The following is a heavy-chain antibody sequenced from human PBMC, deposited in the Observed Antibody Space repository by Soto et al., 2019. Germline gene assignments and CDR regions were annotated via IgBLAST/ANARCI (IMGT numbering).Heavy chain of an antibody. D-gene: IGHD6-19*01. CDR3: ARDRDSSGWYVDY. Sequence: ESGGGLVQPGGSLRLSCAASGFTFSSYSMNWVRQAPGKGLEWVSYISSSSSTIYYADSVKGRFTISRDNAKNSLYLQMNSLRAEDTAVYYCARDRDSSGWYVDYWGQGTLVTVSS. J-gene: IGHJ4*02. CDR2: ISSSSSTI. CDR1: GFTFSSYS. V-gene: IGHV3-48*01.